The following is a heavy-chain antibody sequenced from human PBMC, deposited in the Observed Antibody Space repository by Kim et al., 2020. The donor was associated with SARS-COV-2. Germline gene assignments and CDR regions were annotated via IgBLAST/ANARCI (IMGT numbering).Heavy chain of an antibody. CDR3: ARGSWVQHFEY. Sequence: SETLSLTCTVSVGSVSSGSYYWSWIRQPPGKGLEWIGYIHSSGSTNYNPSLKSRVTISLDTSKNQFSLKLTSETAADTAVYYCARGSWVQHFEYWGQGTLVTVSS. CDR2: IHSSGST. J-gene: IGHJ4*02. V-gene: IGHV4-61*01. D-gene: IGHD1-1*01. CDR1: VGSVSSGSYY.